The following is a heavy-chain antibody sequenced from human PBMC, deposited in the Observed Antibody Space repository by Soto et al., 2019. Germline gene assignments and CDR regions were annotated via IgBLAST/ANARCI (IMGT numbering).Heavy chain of an antibody. CDR3: AKDPYSSGPNWIDP. J-gene: IGHJ5*02. CDR1: GFTFDDYA. D-gene: IGHD6-19*01. Sequence: PGGSLRLSCAASGFTFDDYAMHWVQQAPGKGLEWVSGISWNSGSIGYADSVKGRFTISRDNAKNSLYLQMNSLRAEDTALYYCAKDPYSSGPNWIDPWGQGPLVTVST. V-gene: IGHV3-9*01. CDR2: ISWNSGSI.